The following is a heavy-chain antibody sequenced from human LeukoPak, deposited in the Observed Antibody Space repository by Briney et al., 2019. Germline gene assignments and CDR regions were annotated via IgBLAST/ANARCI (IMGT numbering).Heavy chain of an antibody. J-gene: IGHJ4*02. CDR1: GYTFTSYD. D-gene: IGHD3-22*01. CDR3: ARIRYDSSGYYVDY. V-gene: IGHV1-8*01. CDR2: KNPNSGNT. Sequence: ASVKVSCKASGYTFTSYDINWVRQATGQGLEWMGWKNPNSGNTGYAQKFQGRVTMTRNTSISTAYMELSSLRSEDTAVYYCARIRYDSSGYYVDYWGQGTLVTVSS.